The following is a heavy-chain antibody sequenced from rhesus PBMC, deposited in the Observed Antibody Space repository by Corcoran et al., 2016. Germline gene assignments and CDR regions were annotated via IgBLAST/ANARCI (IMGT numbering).Heavy chain of an antibody. CDR1: GASINTYW. V-gene: IGHV4-80*01. CDR3: AREGGGFDF. D-gene: IGHD1-44*02. Sequence: QVQLQASGPGLVKPSETLSLTCAVSGASINTYWLNWISQSPGKGLQWIGEINGNSANTNYNPSLESRVTISTDASKNQFSLKLTSVTAADTAVYYCAREGGGFDFWGQGVPVTVSS. CDR2: INGNSANT. J-gene: IGHJ4*01.